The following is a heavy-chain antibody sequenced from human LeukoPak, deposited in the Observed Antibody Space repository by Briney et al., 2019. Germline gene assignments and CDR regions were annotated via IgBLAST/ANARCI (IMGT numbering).Heavy chain of an antibody. CDR3: ARGSNPLLWFGESFDY. CDR2: INPSGGST. V-gene: IGHV1-46*01. Sequence: GASVKVSFTASGYTFTSYYMHWVRQAPGQGLEWMGIINPSGGSTSYAQKFQGRVTMTRDTSTSTVYMELSSLRSEDTAVYYCARGSNPLLWFGESFDYWGQGTLVTVSS. J-gene: IGHJ4*02. CDR1: GYTFTSYY. D-gene: IGHD3-10*01.